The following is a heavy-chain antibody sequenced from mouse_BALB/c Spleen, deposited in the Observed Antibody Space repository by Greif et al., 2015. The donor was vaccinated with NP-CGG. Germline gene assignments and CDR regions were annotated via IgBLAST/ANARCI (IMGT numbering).Heavy chain of an antibody. CDR2: IRLKSDNYAT. CDR1: GFTFSSYW. V-gene: IGHV6-3*01. CDR3: TGGSAWSAY. J-gene: IGHJ3*01. Sequence: DVQLQESGGGLVQPGGSMKLSCVASGFTFSSYWMSWVRQSPEKGLEWVAEIRLKSDNYATHYAESVKGKFTISRDDSKSRLYLQMNSLRAEDTGIYYCTGGSAWSAYWGQGTLVTVSA.